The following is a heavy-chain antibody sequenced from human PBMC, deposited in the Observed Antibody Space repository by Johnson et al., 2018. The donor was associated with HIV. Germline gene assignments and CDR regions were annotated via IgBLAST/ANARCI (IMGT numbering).Heavy chain of an antibody. D-gene: IGHD3-10*02. CDR2: IKSKTDGGTT. CDR3: TTVLKASGYYVVPDAFDI. Sequence: VQLLESGGGLVKHGGSLRLSCAASGFTFSNAWMSWVRQAPGKGLEWVGRIKSKTDGGTTDYAAPVKGRFTISRDDSKNTLYLQMNSLKTEDTAVYYCTTVLKASGYYVVPDAFDIWGQGTMVTVSS. J-gene: IGHJ3*02. V-gene: IGHV3-15*01. CDR1: GFTFSNAW.